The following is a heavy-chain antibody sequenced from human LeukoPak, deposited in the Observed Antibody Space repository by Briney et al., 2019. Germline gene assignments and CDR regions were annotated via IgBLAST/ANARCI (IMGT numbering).Heavy chain of an antibody. CDR1: GFTFSSYS. CDR2: ISSSSSYI. CDR3: ARAYYDFWSGSLDY. Sequence: GGSLRLSCAASGFTFSSYSMNWVRQAPGKGLEWVSSISSSSSYIYYAGSVKGRFTISRDNAKNSLYLQMNSLRAEDTAVYYCARAYYDFWSGSLDYWGQGTLVTVSS. D-gene: IGHD3-3*01. V-gene: IGHV3-21*01. J-gene: IGHJ4*02.